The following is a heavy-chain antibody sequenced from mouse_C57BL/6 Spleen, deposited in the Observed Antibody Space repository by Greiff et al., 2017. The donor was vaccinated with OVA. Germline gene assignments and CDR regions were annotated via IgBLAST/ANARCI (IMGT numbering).Heavy chain of an antibody. CDR3: ARGGPYYFDY. J-gene: IGHJ2*01. CDR2: INPNNGGT. D-gene: IGHD3-3*01. V-gene: IGHV1-26*01. CDR1: GYTFTDYY. Sequence: EVQLQQSGPELVKPGASVKISCKASGYTFTDYYMNWVKQSHGKSLEWIGDINPNNGGTSYNQKCKGKATLTVDKSSSTAYMELRSLTSEDSAVYYCARGGPYYFDYWGQGTTLTVAS.